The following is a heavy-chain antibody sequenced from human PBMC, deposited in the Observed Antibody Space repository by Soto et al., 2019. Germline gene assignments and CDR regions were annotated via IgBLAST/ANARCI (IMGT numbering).Heavy chain of an antibody. D-gene: IGHD2-15*01. CDR1: GGSISSSSYY. V-gene: IGHV4-39*01. J-gene: IGHJ4*02. Sequence: SETLSLTCTVSGGSISSSSYYWGWIRQPPGKGLEWIGSIYYSGSTYYNPSLKSRVTISVDTSKNQFSLKLSSVTAADTAVYYCARPVVVVAATFFDYWGQGTLVTVSS. CDR3: ARPVVVVAATFFDY. CDR2: IYYSGST.